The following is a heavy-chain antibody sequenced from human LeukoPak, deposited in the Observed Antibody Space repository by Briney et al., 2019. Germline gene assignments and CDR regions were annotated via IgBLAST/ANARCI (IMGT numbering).Heavy chain of an antibody. Sequence: ASVKVCCKASGYTFTIYGISWVRQAPAQGLEWMGWISAYNGNTNYAQKLQGRVTMTTATSTSTAYMELRSLRSDDTAVYYCASLANDTRSPLYAQHWGQGTLVTVSS. CDR3: ASLANDTRSPLYAQH. V-gene: IGHV1-18*01. D-gene: IGHD2-2*02. CDR1: GYTFTIYG. J-gene: IGHJ1*01. CDR2: ISAYNGNT.